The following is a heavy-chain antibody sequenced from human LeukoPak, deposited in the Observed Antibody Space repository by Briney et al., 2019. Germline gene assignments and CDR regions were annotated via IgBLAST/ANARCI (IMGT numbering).Heavy chain of an antibody. V-gene: IGHV1-18*04. J-gene: IGHJ6*03. CDR2: ISAYNGNT. D-gene: IGHD1-20*01. Sequence: ASVKVSCKASGYTFTGYYMHWVRQAPGQGLEWMGWISAYNGNTNYAQKLQGRVTMTTDTSTSTAYMELRSLRSDDTAVYYCARGPKITGSTNRYYYYYMDVWGKGTTVTVSS. CDR3: ARGPKITGSTNRYYYYYMDV. CDR1: GYTFTGYY.